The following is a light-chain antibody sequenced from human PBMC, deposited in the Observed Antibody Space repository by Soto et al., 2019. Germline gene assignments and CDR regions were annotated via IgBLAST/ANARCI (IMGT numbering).Light chain of an antibody. Sequence: EIVLTQFPGTLSLSPGERATLSCRASQSVGSNYLAWYQQRPGQPPNLLIFGASHRAPDIPDRFSGSGSGTDFTLTISRLEPEDFAVYYCQQYGSSPPLTFGGGTKGDIK. CDR3: QQYGSSPPLT. V-gene: IGKV3-20*01. CDR2: GAS. J-gene: IGKJ4*01. CDR1: QSVGSNY.